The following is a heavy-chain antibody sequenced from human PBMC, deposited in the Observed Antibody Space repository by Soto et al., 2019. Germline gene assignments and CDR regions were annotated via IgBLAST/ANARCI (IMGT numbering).Heavy chain of an antibody. J-gene: IGHJ6*02. D-gene: IGHD3-3*01. CDR2: MNPNSGNT. Sequence: ASVKVSCKASGYTFTSYDINWVRQATGQGLEWMGWMNPNSGNTGYAQKFQGRVTMTRNTSISTAYMELSSLRSEDTAVHYCARTPPYDFWSGTYGMDVWGQGTTVTVS. CDR1: GYTFTSYD. V-gene: IGHV1-8*01. CDR3: ARTPPYDFWSGTYGMDV.